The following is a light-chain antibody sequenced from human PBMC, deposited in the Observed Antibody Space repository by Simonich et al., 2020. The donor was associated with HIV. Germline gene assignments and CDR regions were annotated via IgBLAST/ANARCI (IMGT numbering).Light chain of an antibody. CDR1: TGAVPSGFY. V-gene: IGLV7-43*01. CDR3: LLYYGDSWV. J-gene: IGLJ3*02. CDR2: STN. Sequence: QTVVTQEPSLTVSPGGTVTLTCASNTGAVPSGFYPNWFQQKPGQAPRALIYSTNNKPSWNPARFSGSLLVGKAALTLSGVQPEDEADYYCLLYYGDSWVFGGGTKLTVL.